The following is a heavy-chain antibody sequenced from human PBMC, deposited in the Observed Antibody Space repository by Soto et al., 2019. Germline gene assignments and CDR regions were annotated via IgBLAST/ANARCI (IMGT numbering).Heavy chain of an antibody. J-gene: IGHJ4*02. CDR2: ISAYNGNT. V-gene: IGHV1-18*04. CDR3: AREGLGIAAAGTHPFFRY. Sequence: QVQLVQSGAEVKKPGASVKVSCKASGYTFTSYGISWVRQAPGQGLEWMGWISAYNGNTNYAQKLQGRVTMTTDTSTSTSYIELRSLRSDDTAVYYCAREGLGIAAAGTHPFFRYWGQGTLVTVSS. CDR1: GYTFTSYG. D-gene: IGHD6-13*01.